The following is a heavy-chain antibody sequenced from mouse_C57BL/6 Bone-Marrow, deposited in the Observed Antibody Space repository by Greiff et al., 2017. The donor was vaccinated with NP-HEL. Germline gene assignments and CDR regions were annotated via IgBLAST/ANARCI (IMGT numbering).Heavy chain of an antibody. CDR2: IDPSDSET. Sequence: QVQLKQPGAELVRPGSSVKLSCKASGYTFTSYWMHWVKQRPIQGLEWIGNIDPSDSETHYNQKFKDKATLTVDKSSSTAYMQLSSLTSEDSAVYYCARGTTVSPFAYWGQGTLVTVSA. J-gene: IGHJ3*01. CDR3: ARGTTVSPFAY. D-gene: IGHD1-1*01. V-gene: IGHV1-52*01. CDR1: GYTFTSYW.